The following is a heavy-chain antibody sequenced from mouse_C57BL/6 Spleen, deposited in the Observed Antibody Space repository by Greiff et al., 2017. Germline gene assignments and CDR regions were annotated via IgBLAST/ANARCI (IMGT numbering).Heavy chain of an antibody. D-gene: IGHD2-1*01. Sequence: VQLQQSGPGLVQPSQSLSITCTVSGFSLTSYGVHWVRQSPGKGLEWLGVIWSGGSTDYNAAFISRLSISKDNSKSQVFFKMNCLQADDTARYYCARGGNPWFAYWGQGTLVTVSA. CDR1: GFSLTSYG. CDR3: ARGGNPWFAY. V-gene: IGHV2-2*01. J-gene: IGHJ3*01. CDR2: IWSGGST.